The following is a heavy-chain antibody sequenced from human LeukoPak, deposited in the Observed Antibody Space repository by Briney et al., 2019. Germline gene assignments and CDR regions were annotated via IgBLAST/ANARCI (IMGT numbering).Heavy chain of an antibody. V-gene: IGHV3-23*01. D-gene: IGHD2-2*01. J-gene: IGHJ4*02. CDR1: GFTFSLYA. CDR2: ISRSGGTT. Sequence: GGSLRLSCAASGFTFSLYAMSWVRQAPGKGVEWVSTISRSGGTTYYADSVKGRFTISRDNSKNTLYLQMNSLRAEDTAVSYCARDSVVVGPADIYYSNYAFDYWGQGTLVTVSS. CDR3: ARDSVVVGPADIYYSNYAFDY.